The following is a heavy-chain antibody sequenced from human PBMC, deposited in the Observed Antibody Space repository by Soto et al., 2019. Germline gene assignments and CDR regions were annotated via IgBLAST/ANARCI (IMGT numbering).Heavy chain of an antibody. J-gene: IGHJ4*02. CDR3: AKRRGAGGHFDY. Sequence: GGSLRLSCAASGFTFSSYAMGWVRQGPGKGLEWVAVVSIGGSTHYADSVRGRFTISRDNSKNTLSLQMNSLTAEDTAVYFCAKRRGAGGHFDYWGQVALLTVSS. V-gene: IGHV3-23*01. CDR2: VSIGGST. D-gene: IGHD2-15*01. CDR1: GFTFSSYA.